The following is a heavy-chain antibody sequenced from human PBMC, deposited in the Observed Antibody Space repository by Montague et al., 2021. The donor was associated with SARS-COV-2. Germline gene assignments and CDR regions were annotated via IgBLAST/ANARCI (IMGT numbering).Heavy chain of an antibody. J-gene: IGHJ3*02. D-gene: IGHD3-22*01. CDR2: IYTSGST. V-gene: IGHV4-61*02. Sequence: TLSLTCTVSGGSISSGSYYWSWVRQPAGKGLEWIGRIYTSGSTNYNPSLKSRVTISVDTSKNQFSLKLSSVTPADTAVYYCARVPPYYYDSSGYYSGAFDIWGQGTMVTVSS. CDR1: GGSISSGSYY. CDR3: ARVPPYYYDSSGYYSGAFDI.